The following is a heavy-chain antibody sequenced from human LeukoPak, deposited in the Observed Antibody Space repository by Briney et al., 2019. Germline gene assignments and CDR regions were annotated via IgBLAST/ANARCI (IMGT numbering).Heavy chain of an antibody. Sequence: GSLRLSCAASGFTFSGYYISWVRQAPGKGLEWVANIKQDGSEKYYVDSVKGRFTISRDNAKNSLYLEMNSLSAEDTAMYFCAREHCFTSTCYAFDIWGQGTMVTVSS. CDR1: GFTFSGYY. CDR2: IKQDGSEK. CDR3: AREHCFTSTCYAFDI. J-gene: IGHJ3*02. D-gene: IGHD2-2*01. V-gene: IGHV3-7*01.